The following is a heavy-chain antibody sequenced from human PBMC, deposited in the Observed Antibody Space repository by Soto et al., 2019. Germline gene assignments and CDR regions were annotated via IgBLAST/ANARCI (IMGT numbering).Heavy chain of an antibody. J-gene: IGHJ6*02. D-gene: IGHD3-22*01. CDR1: GFTFSSYG. Sequence: QVQLVESGGGVVQPGRSLRLSCAASGFTFSSYGMHWVRQAPGKGLECVAVIWYDGSNKYYADSVKGRFTISRDNSKNTLYLQMNSVRAEDTAVYYCASHYDSSGYYPKRRYYGMDVWGQGTTVTVS. CDR2: IWYDGSNK. V-gene: IGHV3-33*01. CDR3: ASHYDSSGYYPKRRYYGMDV.